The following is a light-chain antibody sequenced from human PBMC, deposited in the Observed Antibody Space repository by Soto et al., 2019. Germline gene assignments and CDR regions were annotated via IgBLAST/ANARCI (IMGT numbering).Light chain of an antibody. Sequence: QSVLTQPPSATGSPGQRVTISCTGSSSKIGSNTVNWYQQLPGRAPKLLIYSNNRQRSGVPDRFSGSKSCTSASLAISCLQSADEADYYCAAWDDRLIGYVFGTGTKVTVL. CDR1: SSKIGSNT. J-gene: IGLJ1*01. CDR3: AAWDDRLIGYV. CDR2: SNN. V-gene: IGLV1-44*01.